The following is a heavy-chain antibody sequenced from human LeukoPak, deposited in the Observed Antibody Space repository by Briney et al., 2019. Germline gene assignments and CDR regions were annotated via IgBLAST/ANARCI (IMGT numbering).Heavy chain of an antibody. CDR3: AKEASRGSSFAYTPIEKPYYLDY. Sequence: PGGSLRLSCAASEFTFSSYEMNWVRQAPGKGLEWVSYISSGGDTIFYADSVKGRFTISRDNSKNTVFLQMYSLRAEDTAAYYCAKEASRGSSFAYTPIEKPYYLDYWGQGTLVTVSS. V-gene: IGHV3-48*03. CDR1: EFTFSSYE. J-gene: IGHJ4*02. D-gene: IGHD5-18*01. CDR2: ISSGGDTI.